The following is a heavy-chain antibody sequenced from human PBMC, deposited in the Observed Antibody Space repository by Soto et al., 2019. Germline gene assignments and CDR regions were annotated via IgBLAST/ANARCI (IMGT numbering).Heavy chain of an antibody. D-gene: IGHD3-9*01. CDR2: ISYDGSNK. V-gene: IGHV3-30*18. CDR1: GFTFSSYG. Sequence: GGSLRLSCAASGFTFSSYGMHWVRQAPGKGLEWVAVISYDGSNKYYADSVKGRFTISRDNSKNTLYLQMNSLRAEDTAVYYCAKVPLPYFDWYYFDYWGQGTLVTV. J-gene: IGHJ4*02. CDR3: AKVPLPYFDWYYFDY.